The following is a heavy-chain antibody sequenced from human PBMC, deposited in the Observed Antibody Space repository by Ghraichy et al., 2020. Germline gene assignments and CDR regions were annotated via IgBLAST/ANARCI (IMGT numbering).Heavy chain of an antibody. Sequence: ESLRLSCTVSGDSINYYYWTWIRQPPGKGLEWIGYSYYSETANYNPSLKSPVTISVDMSKNQFSLSVTSVTAADTAVYYCARASYSGTSAEYWGQGTLVTVSS. CDR1: GDSINYYY. V-gene: IGHV4-59*01. CDR2: SYYSETA. CDR3: ARASYSGTSAEY. J-gene: IGHJ4*02. D-gene: IGHD1-26*01.